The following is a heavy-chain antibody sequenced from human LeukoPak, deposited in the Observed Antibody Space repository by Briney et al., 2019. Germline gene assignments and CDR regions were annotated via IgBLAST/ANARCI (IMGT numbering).Heavy chain of an antibody. D-gene: IGHD2/OR15-2a*01. J-gene: IGHJ3*02. CDR3: VRGGVSAQRKDVFDI. V-gene: IGHV3-21*06. Sequence: PVVALRLSCACSRCSLNFCSTNLARQAPRNPLEWVSSVSASPYIYYAYSVKGRFTISRADAKSSLYLQMNNLRTEDTAVYYCVRGGVSAQRKDVFDIWGQGTMVTVSS. CDR2: VSASPYI. CDR1: RCSLNFCS.